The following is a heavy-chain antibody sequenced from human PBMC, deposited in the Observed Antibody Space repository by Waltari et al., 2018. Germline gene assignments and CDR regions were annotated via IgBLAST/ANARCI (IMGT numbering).Heavy chain of an antibody. D-gene: IGHD4-4*01. J-gene: IGHJ3*02. Sequence: EVQLLESGGSLVQPGGSLRLSCAASGFPFSIYAMIWVRQAPGKGLEGVSAISGSGGSTYYADSVKGRFTISRDNSKNTLYLKMNSLRAEDTAVYYCAKSNTPHASAFDIWGQGTMVTVSS. V-gene: IGHV3-23*01. CDR1: GFPFSIYA. CDR3: AKSNTPHASAFDI. CDR2: ISGSGGST.